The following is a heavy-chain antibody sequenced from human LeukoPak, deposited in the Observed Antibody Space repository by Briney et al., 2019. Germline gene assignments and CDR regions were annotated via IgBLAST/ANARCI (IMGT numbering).Heavy chain of an antibody. J-gene: IGHJ4*02. CDR2: ISAYNGNT. Sequence: GASVKVSCKASGYTFTSYGISWVRQAPGQGLEWMGWISAYNGNTNYAQKLQGRVTMTTDTSTSTAYMELRSLRSDDTAVYYCARTFRGYYDSSGYYSLPAYFDYWGQGTLDTVSS. CDR1: GYTFTSYG. V-gene: IGHV1-18*01. CDR3: ARTFRGYYDSSGYYSLPAYFDY. D-gene: IGHD3-22*01.